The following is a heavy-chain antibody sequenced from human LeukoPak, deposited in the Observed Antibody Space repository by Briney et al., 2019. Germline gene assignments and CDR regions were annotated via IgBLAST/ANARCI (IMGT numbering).Heavy chain of an antibody. CDR1: GGSFSGYY. CDR2: INHSGST. Sequence: KSSETLSLTCAVYGGSFSGYYWSWIRQPPGKGLEWIGDINHSGSTNYNPSLKSRVTISVDTSKSQFSLKLNSMTAADTAVYYCERGAQTYYAKAPVDYWGQGTLVTVSS. J-gene: IGHJ4*02. V-gene: IGHV4-34*01. CDR3: ERGAQTYYAKAPVDY. D-gene: IGHD2/OR15-2a*01.